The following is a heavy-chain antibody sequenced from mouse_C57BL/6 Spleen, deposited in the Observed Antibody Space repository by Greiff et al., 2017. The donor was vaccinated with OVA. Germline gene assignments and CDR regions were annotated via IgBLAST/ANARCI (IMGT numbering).Heavy chain of an antibody. CDR2: ISYDGSN. J-gene: IGHJ2*01. CDR3: ARGRVIKDFDY. Sequence: EVQLQESGPGLVKPSPSLSLTCSVTGYSITSGYYWNWIRQFPGNKLEWMGYISYDGSNNYNPSLKNRISITRDTSKNQFFLKLNSVTTEDTATYYCARGRVIKDFDYWGQGTTLTVSS. D-gene: IGHD1-1*01. CDR1: GYSITSGYY. V-gene: IGHV3-6*01.